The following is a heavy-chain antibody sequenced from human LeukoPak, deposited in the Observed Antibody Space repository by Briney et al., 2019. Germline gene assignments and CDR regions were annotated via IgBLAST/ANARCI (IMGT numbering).Heavy chain of an antibody. CDR3: ARGFYGGYYPGAFDI. D-gene: IGHD4-17*01. CDR1: GGSISSYY. J-gene: IGHJ3*02. V-gene: IGHV4-59*01. CDR2: IYYSGST. Sequence: SETLSLTCTVSGGSISSYYWSWIRQPPGKGLEWIGYIYYSGSTNYNPSLKSRVTISVDTSKNQFSLKLSSVTAADTAVYYCARGFYGGYYPGAFDIWGQGTMVTVSS.